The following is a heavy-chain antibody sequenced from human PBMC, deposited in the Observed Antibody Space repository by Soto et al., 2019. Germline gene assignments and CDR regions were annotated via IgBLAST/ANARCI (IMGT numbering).Heavy chain of an antibody. D-gene: IGHD6-13*01. V-gene: IGHV5-51*01. CDR3: ARLQQLAVDAFDI. CDR1: GYCFLNFL. CDR2: IYPGDSDT. J-gene: IGHJ3*02. Sequence: GGCLKISCEGFGYCFLNFLICWGRPMPGKGLEWMGIIYPGDSDTGYSPASKGQVTISADKSISTAYLQWSSLKASDTAMYYCARLQQLAVDAFDIWGQGTMVTVSS.